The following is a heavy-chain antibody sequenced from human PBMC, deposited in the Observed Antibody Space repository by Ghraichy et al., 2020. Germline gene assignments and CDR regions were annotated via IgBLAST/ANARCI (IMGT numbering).Heavy chain of an antibody. J-gene: IGHJ4*02. CDR2: ISGSGGST. D-gene: IGHD2/OR15-2a*01. Sequence: GGSLRLSCAASGFTFSNFALSWVRQAPGKGLEWVSTISGSGGSTDYADSVKGRFTISRDNSKNTLFLQMNTLRAEDTAVYFCAAPGNPWQNIFDHWGQGSLVSVSS. V-gene: IGHV3-23*01. CDR3: AAPGNPWQNIFDH. CDR1: GFTFSNFA.